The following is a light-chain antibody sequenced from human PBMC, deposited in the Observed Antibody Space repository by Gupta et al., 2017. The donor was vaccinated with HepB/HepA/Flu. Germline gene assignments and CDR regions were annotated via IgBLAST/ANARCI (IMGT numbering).Light chain of an antibody. J-gene: IGKJ2*01. CDR1: QSVSTAY. Sequence: IVLTQSPGTLSLSPGERATLSCRASQSVSTAYLAWYQQKPGQAPRLLTHSASSRATGVPNRFSGSGSGTDFTLTINRLEPEDFAVYYCQQYDGSSFTFGQGTKLDIK. CDR3: QQYDGSSFT. V-gene: IGKV3-20*01. CDR2: SAS.